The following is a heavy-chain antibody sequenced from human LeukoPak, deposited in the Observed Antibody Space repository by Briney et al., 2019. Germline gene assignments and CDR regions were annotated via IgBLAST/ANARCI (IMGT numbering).Heavy chain of an antibody. V-gene: IGHV3-48*03. Sequence: GGSLRLSCAASGFTFSSYEMNWVRQAPGKGLEWVSYISSSGSTIYYADSVKGRFTISRDNAKNSLYLQMNSLRAEDTAVYYCAKDTVKVTTIRRVPHYMDVWGKGTTVTISS. CDR2: ISSSGSTI. CDR1: GFTFSSYE. D-gene: IGHD5-12*01. J-gene: IGHJ6*03. CDR3: AKDTVKVTTIRRVPHYMDV.